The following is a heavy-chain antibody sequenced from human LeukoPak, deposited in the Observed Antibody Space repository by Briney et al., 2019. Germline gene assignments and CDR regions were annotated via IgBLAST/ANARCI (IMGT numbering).Heavy chain of an antibody. CDR3: TSPSRGYCSTGNCYDY. J-gene: IGHJ4*02. D-gene: IGHD2-2*03. CDR1: GFTFSSYA. V-gene: IGHV3-73*01. Sequence: GGSLRLSCAASGFTFSSYAMSWVRQASGKGLEWVGLIRTKGNNYATAYAASVKGRFTISRDDSKNTAYLQMNSLKAEDTAVYYCTSPSRGYCSTGNCYDYWGQGTLVTVSS. CDR2: IRTKGNNYAT.